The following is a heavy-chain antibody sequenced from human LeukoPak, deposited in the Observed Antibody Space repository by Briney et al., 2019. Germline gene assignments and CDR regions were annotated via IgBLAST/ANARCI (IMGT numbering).Heavy chain of an antibody. D-gene: IGHD6-13*01. Sequence: PGGSLRLSCAASGFTFSSYGMHWVRQAPGKGLEWVAVIWYDGSNKYYADSVKGRFTISRDNSKNTLYLQMNSLRAEYTAVYYCARSQALEQQLVLYYWGQGTLVTVSS. CDR2: IWYDGSNK. V-gene: IGHV3-33*01. J-gene: IGHJ4*02. CDR3: ARSQALEQQLVLYY. CDR1: GFTFSSYG.